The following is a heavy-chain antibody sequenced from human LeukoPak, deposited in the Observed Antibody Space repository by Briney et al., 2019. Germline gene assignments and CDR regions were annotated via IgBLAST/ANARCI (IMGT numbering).Heavy chain of an antibody. V-gene: IGHV1-18*01. CDR2: ISAYNGNT. D-gene: IGHD6-6*01. J-gene: IGHJ4*02. CDR3: ARSIAARHRFDY. Sequence: ASVKVSCKASGGTFSSYGISWVRQAPGQGLEWMGWISAYNGNTNYARKLQGRVTMTTDTSTSTAYMELRSLRSDDTAVYYCARSIAARHRFDYWGQGTLVTVSS. CDR1: GGTFSSYG.